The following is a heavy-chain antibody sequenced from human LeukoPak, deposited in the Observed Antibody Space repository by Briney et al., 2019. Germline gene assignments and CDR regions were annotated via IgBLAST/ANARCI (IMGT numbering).Heavy chain of an antibody. CDR3: ANTVDTAVSTTFDY. CDR2: ISYDGSNK. D-gene: IGHD5-18*01. Sequence: GGSLRLSCAASGFTFSSYGMHWVRQAPGKGLERVAVISYDGSNKYYDDSVKGRFTISRDNSKNTLYLQMNSLRAEDTAVYYCANTVDTAVSTTFDYWGQGTLVTVSS. CDR1: GFTFSSYG. V-gene: IGHV3-30*18. J-gene: IGHJ4*02.